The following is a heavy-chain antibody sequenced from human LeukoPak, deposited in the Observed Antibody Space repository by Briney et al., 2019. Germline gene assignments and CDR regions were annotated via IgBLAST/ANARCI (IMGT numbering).Heavy chain of an antibody. V-gene: IGHV3-23*01. D-gene: IGHD2-15*01. CDR3: AKDIGYCSGGSCYTDFDY. CDR1: GFTFSSYA. CDR2: ISGSGGST. J-gene: IGHJ4*02. Sequence: GGSLRLSCAASGFTFSSYAMSWVRQAPGKWLEWVSAISGSGGSTYYADSVKGRFTISRDNSKNTLYLQMNSLRAEDTAVYYCAKDIGYCSGGSCYTDFDYWGQGTLVTVSS.